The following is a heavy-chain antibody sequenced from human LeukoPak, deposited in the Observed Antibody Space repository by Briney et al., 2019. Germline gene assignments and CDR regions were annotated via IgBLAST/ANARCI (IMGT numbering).Heavy chain of an antibody. V-gene: IGHV3-30*18. J-gene: IGHJ5*02. D-gene: IGHD6-19*01. CDR1: GFTFSSYG. CDR2: ISYDGSNK. Sequence: GRSLRLSCAASGFTFSSYGMHWVRQAPGKGLEWVAVISYDGSNKYYADSVKGRFTISRDNSKNTLYLQMNSLRAGDTAVYYCAKDNPLRLQWLVREWFDPWGQGTLVTVSS. CDR3: AKDNPLRLQWLVREWFDP.